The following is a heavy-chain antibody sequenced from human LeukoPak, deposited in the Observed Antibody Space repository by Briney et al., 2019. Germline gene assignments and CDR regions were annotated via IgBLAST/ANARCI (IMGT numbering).Heavy chain of an antibody. J-gene: IGHJ4*02. Sequence: GGSLRLSCAASGFTFSSYAMNWARQAPGKGLEWVSAISGSGASTYYADSVKGRFTISRDNSKNTVYLQMNSLRVEDTAIYYCARGQEFDDGVFDSWGQGTLVTVSS. CDR1: GFTFSSYA. CDR3: ARGQEFDDGVFDS. V-gene: IGHV3-23*01. D-gene: IGHD1-1*01. CDR2: ISGSGAST.